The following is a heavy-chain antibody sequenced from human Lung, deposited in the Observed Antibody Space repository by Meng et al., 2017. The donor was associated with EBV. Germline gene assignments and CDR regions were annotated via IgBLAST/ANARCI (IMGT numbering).Heavy chain of an antibody. CDR2: IYYSGST. J-gene: IGHJ5*02. V-gene: IGHV4-30-4*01. CDR1: GGSTSSGGYY. Sequence: QVQRQGAGPGLANPSQTLSLPCAVSGGSTSSGGYYWSWIRQPPGKGLEWIGYIYYSGSTQYNPSLKSRVTISVDTSKNQFSLKLTSVTAADTAVYYCARGGFCSGISCPNWFDPWGQGTLVTVSS. D-gene: IGHD2-15*01. CDR3: ARGGFCSGISCPNWFDP.